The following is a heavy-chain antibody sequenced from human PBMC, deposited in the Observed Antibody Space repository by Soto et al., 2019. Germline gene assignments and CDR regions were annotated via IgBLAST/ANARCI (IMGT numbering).Heavy chain of an antibody. Sequence: GASVKVSCKASGYTFTNNGVNWVRQATGRGLEWMGWMNPSTGETGYTEKFQGRLAMTRDTSITTAYMELTSLTSEDTAVYYCTRAGDSGAWISNWGQGXLVTVYS. CDR2: MNPSTGET. CDR3: TRAGDSGAWISN. D-gene: IGHD7-27*01. V-gene: IGHV1-8*02. J-gene: IGHJ4*02. CDR1: GYTFTNNG.